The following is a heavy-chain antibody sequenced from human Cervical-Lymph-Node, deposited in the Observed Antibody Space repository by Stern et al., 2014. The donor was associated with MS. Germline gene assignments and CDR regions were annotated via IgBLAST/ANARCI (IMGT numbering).Heavy chain of an antibody. Sequence: VQLVESGGGVVQPGKSLRLSCVASGFSFSGYGMQWVRQAPGKGLEWVAVISNDGSDIKYADAVKGRFTISRDNAQKTRFLHMSSLRAEDTAVYYCARPRVWGKSVYGMDVWGQGTTVTVAS. J-gene: IGHJ6*02. CDR2: ISNDGSDI. CDR1: GFSFSGYG. V-gene: IGHV3-33*01. D-gene: IGHD7-27*01. CDR3: ARPRVWGKSVYGMDV.